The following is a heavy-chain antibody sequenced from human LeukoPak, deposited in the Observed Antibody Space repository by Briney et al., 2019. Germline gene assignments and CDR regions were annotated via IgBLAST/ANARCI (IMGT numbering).Heavy chain of an antibody. V-gene: IGHV4-59*01. Sequence: NPSETLSLTCTVSGGSISSYYWSWIRQPPGKGLEWIGYIYYSGSTNYNPSLKSRVTISVDTSKNQFSLKLSSVTAADTAVYYCARGGAYGSGSYWFDPWGQGTLVTVSS. D-gene: IGHD3-10*01. CDR1: GGSISSYY. CDR2: IYYSGST. J-gene: IGHJ5*02. CDR3: ARGGAYGSGSYWFDP.